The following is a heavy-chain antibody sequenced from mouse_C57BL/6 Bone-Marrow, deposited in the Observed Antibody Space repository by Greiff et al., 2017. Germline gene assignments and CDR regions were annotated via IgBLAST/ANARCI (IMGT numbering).Heavy chain of an antibody. CDR1: GYSFTSYY. CDR3: ECYYTSNDMGGAMDY. D-gene: IGHD1-1*01. V-gene: IGHV1-66*01. CDR2: IYPGSGNT. J-gene: IGHJ4*01. Sequence: QVQLKQSGPELVKPGASVKISCKASGYSFTSYYIHWVKQRPGQGLEWIGWIYPGSGNTKYNEKFKGKATLTADTSSSTAYMQLSSLTSEDSAVYDCECYYTSNDMGGAMDYWGQGTSVTVSS.